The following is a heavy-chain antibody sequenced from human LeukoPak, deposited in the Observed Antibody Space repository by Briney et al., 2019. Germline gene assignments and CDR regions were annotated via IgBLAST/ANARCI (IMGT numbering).Heavy chain of an antibody. CDR1: GFTFSSYG. J-gene: IGHJ4*02. CDR2: ISSSGSTI. Sequence: PGGSLRLSCAASGFTFSSYGMNWVRQAPGKGLEWVSYISSSGSTIYYADSVKGRFTISRDNAKNSLYLQMNSLRDEDTAVYYCAREGVEVGSYLAYWGQGTLVTVSS. CDR3: AREGVEVGSYLAY. V-gene: IGHV3-48*02. D-gene: IGHD1-26*01.